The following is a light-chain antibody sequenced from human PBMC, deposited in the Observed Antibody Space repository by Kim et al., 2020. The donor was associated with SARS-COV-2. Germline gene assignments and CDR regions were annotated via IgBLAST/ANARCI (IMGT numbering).Light chain of an antibody. Sequence: GQSITMSCTGTRSDVGGYNYVSWYQQHPGKAPKLMVYAVSKRPSGVSNRFSGSKSGNTASLTISGLQAEDEADYYCTSYTSSITCVFGGGTQLTVL. CDR3: TSYTSSITCV. CDR1: RSDVGGYNY. V-gene: IGLV2-14*04. CDR2: AVS. J-gene: IGLJ3*02.